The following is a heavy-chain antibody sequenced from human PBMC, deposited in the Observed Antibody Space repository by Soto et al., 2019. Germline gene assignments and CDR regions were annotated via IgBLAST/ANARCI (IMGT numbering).Heavy chain of an antibody. J-gene: IGHJ6*02. CDR2: IIPIFGTA. CDR1: GGTFSSYA. D-gene: IGHD2-15*01. V-gene: IGHV1-69*13. CDR3: ARGRGAAKVYYYGMDV. Sequence: SVKVSCKASGGTFSSYAISWVRQAPGQGLEWMGGIIPIFGTANYAQKFQGRVTITADESTSTAYMELSSLRSEDTAVYYCARGRGAAKVYYYGMDVWGQGTTVTVSS.